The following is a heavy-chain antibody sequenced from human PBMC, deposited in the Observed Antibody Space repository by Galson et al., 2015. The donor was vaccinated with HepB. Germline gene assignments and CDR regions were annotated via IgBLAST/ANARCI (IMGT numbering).Heavy chain of an antibody. CDR1: GFTFSAYS. CDR3: TKGARSAWFDP. J-gene: IGHJ5*02. V-gene: IGHV3-23*01. Sequence: SLRLSCATSGFTFSAYSMSWVRQAPGKGLEWVSSVSGNGAAIYYADSVKGRFTISRDNSESTLYLQMTSLGAEDTAMYYCTKGARSAWFDPWGQGTLVTVSS. D-gene: IGHD5-24*01. CDR2: VSGNGAAI.